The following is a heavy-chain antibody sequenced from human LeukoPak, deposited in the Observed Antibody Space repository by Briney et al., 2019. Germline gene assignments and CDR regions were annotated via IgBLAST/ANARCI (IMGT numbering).Heavy chain of an antibody. CDR2: ISFDSTYI. CDR1: GFNFKTFS. J-gene: IGHJ4*02. CDR3: AGDLGYYDGSGYFPYYFEK. Sequence: GGSPRPSCAASGFNFKTFSMNWGRHAPGEGLQWGSSISFDSTYIYYADSVKGRFTISRDNAKNSLFLQMNSLRDDDTAVYHCAGDLGYYDGSGYFPYYFEKWGQGILVTVSS. D-gene: IGHD3-22*01. V-gene: IGHV3-21*01.